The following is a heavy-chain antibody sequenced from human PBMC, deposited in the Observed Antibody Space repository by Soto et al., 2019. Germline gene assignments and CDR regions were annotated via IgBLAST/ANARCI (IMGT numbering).Heavy chain of an antibody. CDR2: IKQDGSEK. V-gene: IGHV3-7*03. CDR3: ASWDDFWSGYSGDAFDI. D-gene: IGHD3-3*01. Sequence: LRLSCAASGFTFSSYWMSWVRQAPGKGLEWVANIKQDGSEKYYVDSVKGRFTISRDNAKNSLYLQMNSLRAEDTAVYYCASWDDFWSGYSGDAFDIWGQGTMVTVS. J-gene: IGHJ3*02. CDR1: GFTFSSYW.